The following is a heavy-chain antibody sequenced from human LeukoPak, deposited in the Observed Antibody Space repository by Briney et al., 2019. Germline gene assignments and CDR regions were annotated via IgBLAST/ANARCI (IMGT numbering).Heavy chain of an antibody. J-gene: IGHJ4*02. Sequence: GGSLRLSCAASGFTFSSYVMHWVRQAPGKGLEWGAVISYDGSNKYYADSVKGRFTISRDNSKNTLYLQMNSLRAEDTAVYYCAKDGDGSADYWGQGTLVTVSS. CDR3: AKDGDGSADY. CDR2: ISYDGSNK. V-gene: IGHV3-30*18. D-gene: IGHD3-10*01. CDR1: GFTFSSYV.